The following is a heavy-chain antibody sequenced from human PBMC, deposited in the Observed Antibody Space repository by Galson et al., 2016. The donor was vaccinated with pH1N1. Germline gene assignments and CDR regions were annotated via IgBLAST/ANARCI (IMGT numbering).Heavy chain of an antibody. D-gene: IGHD1-7*01. CDR1: TYSFSGYY. Sequence: SVKVSCKASTYSFSGYYIHWVRQAPGQGLEWMGWISPDSGGTVYARTFQDWVTMTWDTSISTTYIEVTRLTSDDTAVYFCATSSPPITGTTGFFGLDVWGQGTTVTVSS. V-gene: IGHV1-2*04. CDR2: ISPDSGGT. J-gene: IGHJ6*02. CDR3: ATSSPPITGTTGFFGLDV.